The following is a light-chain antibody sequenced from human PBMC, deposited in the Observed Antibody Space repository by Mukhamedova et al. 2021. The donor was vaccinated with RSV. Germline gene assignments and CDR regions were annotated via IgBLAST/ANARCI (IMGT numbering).Light chain of an antibody. CDR3: QVWDSRRNHMI. CDR1: TIATTR. J-gene: IGLJ2*01. Sequence: GQTATLTCGGHTIATTRVHWYQQKSGRAPALVVFDDSGRPSGIPERFSGSKSGNTASLIIANVEAGDEAAYFCQVWDSRRNHMIFGG. CDR2: DDS. V-gene: IGLV3-21*02.